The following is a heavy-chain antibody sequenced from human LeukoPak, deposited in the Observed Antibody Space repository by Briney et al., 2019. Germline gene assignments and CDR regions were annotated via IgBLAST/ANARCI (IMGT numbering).Heavy chain of an antibody. CDR2: IYYSGST. Sequence: PSETLSLTCAVSGGSINSSSFYWGWLRQPPGMGLEWIGSIYYSGSTYYNPSLKSRVTISVDTSNNQFSLKLSSVTAADTAVDYCARQPAFYYYYMDVWGKGTTVTVSS. CDR1: GGSINSSSFY. V-gene: IGHV4-39*01. J-gene: IGHJ6*03. CDR3: ARQPAFYYYYMDV.